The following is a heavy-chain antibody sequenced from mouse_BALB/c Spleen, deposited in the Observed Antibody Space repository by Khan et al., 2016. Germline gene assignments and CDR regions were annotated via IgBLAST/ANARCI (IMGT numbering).Heavy chain of an antibody. J-gene: IGHJ2*01. Sequence: EVELVESGGGLVKPGGSLKFSCAASGFTFSSYAMSWVRQTPEKRLEWVASISSGGSSFYPDILKDRFTISRDNARNILYLQMSSLRSEDTAMYYCATKVYDFDYWGQGTTLTVSS. CDR3: ATKVYDFDY. CDR2: ISSGGSS. CDR1: GFTFSSYA. V-gene: IGHV5-6-5*01. D-gene: IGHD2-14*01.